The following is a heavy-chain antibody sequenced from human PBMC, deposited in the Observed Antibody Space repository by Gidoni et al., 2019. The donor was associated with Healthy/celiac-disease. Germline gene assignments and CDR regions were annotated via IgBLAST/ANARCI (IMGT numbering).Heavy chain of an antibody. D-gene: IGHD5-12*01. CDR2: IYYSGST. Sequence: QLQLQESGPGLVKPSETLSLTCTVSGGSISSSSSSWGWIRQPPGKGLEWIGSIYYSGSTYYNPSLKSRVTISVDTSKNQFSLKLSSVTAADTAVYYCARPGYSGYEIDYWGQGTLVTVSS. V-gene: IGHV4-39*01. CDR1: GGSISSSSSS. J-gene: IGHJ4*02. CDR3: ARPGYSGYEIDY.